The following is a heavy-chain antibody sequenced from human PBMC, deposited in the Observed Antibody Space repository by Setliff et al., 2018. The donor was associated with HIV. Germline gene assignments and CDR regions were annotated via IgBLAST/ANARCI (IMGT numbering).Heavy chain of an antibody. CDR3: AIDYSSRHDAFDI. D-gene: IGHD6-13*01. CDR1: GGSISSYY. CDR2: IYYSGNT. Sequence: SETLSLTCTVSGGSISSYYWSWIRQPPGKGLEWIWYIYYSGNTNYNPSLKSRVTISVDTSKNQFSLKLSSVTAADTAVYYCAIDYSSRHDAFDIWGQGTVGTVS. J-gene: IGHJ3*02. V-gene: IGHV4-59*12.